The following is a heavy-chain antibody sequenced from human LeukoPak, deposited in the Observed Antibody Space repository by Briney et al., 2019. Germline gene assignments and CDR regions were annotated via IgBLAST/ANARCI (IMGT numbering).Heavy chain of an antibody. D-gene: IGHD1-26*01. Sequence: GGSLRLSCAASGSSCDDYAMHWVRQAPGKGLESVSLISGDGGSTYYADSVKGRFTISRDNSKNSLYLQMNNLRTEDTALYYCAKESGSYDYWGQGTLVTVSS. J-gene: IGHJ4*02. CDR1: GSSCDDYA. V-gene: IGHV3-43*02. CDR2: ISGDGGST. CDR3: AKESGSYDY.